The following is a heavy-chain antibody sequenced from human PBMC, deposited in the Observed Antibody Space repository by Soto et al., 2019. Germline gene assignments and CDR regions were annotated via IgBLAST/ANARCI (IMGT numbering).Heavy chain of an antibody. V-gene: IGHV1-2*02. CDR1: GYTFTGYY. Sequence: ASVGVSCKXSGYTFTGYYIHWVREAPGQGLEWMGWINPQTGGTSYAQKFQGRVTLSRDTSINTAYLELSRLTFDDAAVYFCARERYQVISDGMDVWGQGTTVTVSS. CDR3: ARERYQVISDGMDV. J-gene: IGHJ6*02. D-gene: IGHD2-2*01. CDR2: INPQTGGT.